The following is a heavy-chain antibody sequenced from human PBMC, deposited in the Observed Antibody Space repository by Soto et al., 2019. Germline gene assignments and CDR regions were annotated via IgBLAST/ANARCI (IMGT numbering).Heavy chain of an antibody. Sequence: ASLKVSCKASGYAFSNNDISWVRQATGQGLEWMGWMNPNSGNGGYAQKFQGRVTMTRDTSTSTAYMELSSLASDDTAIYYCARMATSGTLNWFDPWGQGTLVTVSS. CDR1: GYAFSNND. CDR2: MNPNSGNG. CDR3: ARMATSGTLNWFDP. V-gene: IGHV1-8*01. J-gene: IGHJ5*02.